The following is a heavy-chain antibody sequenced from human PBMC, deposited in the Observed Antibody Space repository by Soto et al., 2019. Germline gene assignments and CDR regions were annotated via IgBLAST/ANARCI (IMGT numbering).Heavy chain of an antibody. Sequence: QVQLQESGPGLVKPSQTLSLTCTVSGASMGNGYYYWSWVRQNPGKGLEWIGHIYHSGRTYYNPSLESRLGSLVDTSKNQFSGNLNSVTAADTAVYYCARWVEVSLDYFDSWGQGTPVTVSS. J-gene: IGHJ4*02. CDR2: IYHSGRT. CDR1: GASMGNGYYY. V-gene: IGHV4-31*03. D-gene: IGHD1-20*01. CDR3: ARWVEVSLDYFDS.